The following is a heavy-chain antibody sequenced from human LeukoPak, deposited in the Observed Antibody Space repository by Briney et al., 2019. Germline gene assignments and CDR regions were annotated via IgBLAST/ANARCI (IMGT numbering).Heavy chain of an antibody. D-gene: IGHD2-2*01. CDR2: INPNSGGT. CDR3: ASRYCSSTSCYEFDI. V-gene: IGHV1-2*06. J-gene: IGHJ3*02. CDR1: GYTFTGYY. Sequence: ASVKVSCKASGYTFTGYYMHWVRQAPGQGLEWMGRINPNSGGTNYAQKFQDRVTITRDRSMSTAYMELSSLRSEDTAMYYCASRYCSSTSCYEFDIWGQGTMVTVSS.